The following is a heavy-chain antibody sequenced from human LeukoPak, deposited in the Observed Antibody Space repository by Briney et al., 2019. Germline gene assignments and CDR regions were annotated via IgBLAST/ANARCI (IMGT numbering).Heavy chain of an antibody. CDR2: ISSDGGST. Sequence: GGSLRLSCSACGFTFSSYTMHWVRQAPGKGLEYVSVISSDGGSTYYADSVKGRFTISRDNSKNTQYLQMSSLTTEDTAVYYCVPASAGMGYYFDYWGQGTLVTVCS. D-gene: IGHD6-13*01. V-gene: IGHV3-64D*06. CDR3: VPASAGMGYYFDY. CDR1: GFTFSSYT. J-gene: IGHJ4*02.